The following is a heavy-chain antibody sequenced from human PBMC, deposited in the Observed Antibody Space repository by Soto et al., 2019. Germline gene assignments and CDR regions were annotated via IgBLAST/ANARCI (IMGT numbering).Heavy chain of an antibody. CDR1: GYTFTSYA. CDR2: INAGNGNT. Sequence: ASVKVSCKASGYTFTSYAMHWVRQAPGQRLEWMGWINAGNGNTKYSQKFQGRVTITRDTSASTAYMELSSLRSEDTAVYYCAKALTAHDYGAYGWFDPWGQGTLVTVSS. D-gene: IGHD4-17*01. CDR3: AKALTAHDYGAYGWFDP. J-gene: IGHJ5*02. V-gene: IGHV1-3*01.